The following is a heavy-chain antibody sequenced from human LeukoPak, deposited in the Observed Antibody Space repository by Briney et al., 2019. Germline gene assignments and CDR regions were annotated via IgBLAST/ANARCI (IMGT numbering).Heavy chain of an antibody. V-gene: IGHV1-2*02. CDR3: ARDKLGLGELSLYDE. Sequence: ASVKVSCKASGYTLTGHSMHWVRQAPGQGLEWMGWMNPNSGGTKYTRKFQGRVTMTRDTSISTAYMELSRLTSDDSAMYYCARDKLGLGELSLYDEWGQGTQVTVSS. J-gene: IGHJ4*02. D-gene: IGHD3-16*02. CDR1: GYTLTGHS. CDR2: MNPNSGGT.